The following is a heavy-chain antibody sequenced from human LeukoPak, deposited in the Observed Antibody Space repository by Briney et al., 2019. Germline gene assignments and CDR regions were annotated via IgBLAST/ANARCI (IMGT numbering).Heavy chain of an antibody. V-gene: IGHV3-21*01. Sequence: GGSLRLSCAASGFTFSSYSMNCVRQAPGKGLEYVSSISSSSSYIYYADSVKGRFTISRDNAKNSLYLQMNSLRAEDTAVYYCARVAQDSSSWPQLYYFDYWGQGTLVTVSS. CDR2: ISSSSSYI. J-gene: IGHJ4*02. CDR3: ARVAQDSSSWPQLYYFDY. D-gene: IGHD6-13*01. CDR1: GFTFSSYS.